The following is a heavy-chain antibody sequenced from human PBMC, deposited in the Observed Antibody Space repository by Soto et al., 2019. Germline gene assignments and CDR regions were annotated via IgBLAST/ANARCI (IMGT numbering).Heavy chain of an antibody. V-gene: IGHV5-51*01. CDR2: IYPGDSDT. CDR3: ARHYEYSSSSPWFDP. D-gene: IGHD6-6*01. CDR1: GDSFTSYW. Sequence: VESLKISCNGSGDSFTSYWIGWVRQMPWKGLEWMGIIYPGDSDTRYSPSFQGQVTISADKSISTAYLQWSSLKASGTAMYYCARHYEYSSSSPWFDPWGQGTLVTVSS. J-gene: IGHJ5*02.